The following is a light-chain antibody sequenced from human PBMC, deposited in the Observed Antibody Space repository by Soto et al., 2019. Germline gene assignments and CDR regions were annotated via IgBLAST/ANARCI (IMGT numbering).Light chain of an antibody. CDR1: SSNIGTNT. CDR3: AAWDYTLHGVV. J-gene: IGLJ3*02. CDR2: STN. Sequence: QSVLTQPPSASGTPGQRVTISCSGSSSNIGTNTVNWYQQLPGTAPKLLIYSTNQRPSGVPDRFSGAKSVTSATLDISGLQSYDDAEYSCAAWDYTLHGVVVGGGTKLTVL. V-gene: IGLV1-44*01.